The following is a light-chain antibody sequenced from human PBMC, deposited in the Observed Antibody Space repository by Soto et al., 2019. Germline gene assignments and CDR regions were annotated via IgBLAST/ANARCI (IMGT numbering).Light chain of an antibody. J-gene: IGLJ2*01. CDR2: EVT. CDR1: TNDIGAFNY. CDR3: SSYTSTSTRV. Sequence: QSALTQPASVSGSPGQSITISCTGTTNDIGAFNYVSWYQQHPGKATKLILYEVTNRPSGVSNRFSGSKSGNTASLTISGLQAEDEADYYCSSYTSTSTRVFGGGTKVTVL. V-gene: IGLV2-14*01.